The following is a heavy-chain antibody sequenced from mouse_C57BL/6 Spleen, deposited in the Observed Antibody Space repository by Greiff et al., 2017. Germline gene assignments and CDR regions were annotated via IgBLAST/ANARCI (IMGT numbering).Heavy chain of an antibody. D-gene: IGHD3-2*02. J-gene: IGHJ4*01. CDR2: IYPGNSET. CDR1: GYTFTSYW. Sequence: EVKLQESGTVLARPGASVKMSCTTSGYTFTSYWMHWVKQRPGQGLEWIGAIYPGNSETSYNQKFKGKAKLTAVTSASTAYMELSSLTNEDSAVYDGTRTETAQAQYYYAMDYWGQGTSVTVSS. V-gene: IGHV1-5*01. CDR3: TRTETAQAQYYYAMDY.